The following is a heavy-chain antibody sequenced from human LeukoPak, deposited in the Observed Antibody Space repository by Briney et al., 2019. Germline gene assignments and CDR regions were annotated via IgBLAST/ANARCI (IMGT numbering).Heavy chain of an antibody. J-gene: IGHJ4*02. D-gene: IGHD3-22*01. CDR1: GYSFTSYW. V-gene: IGHV5-51*01. Sequence: GESLKISCKGSGYSFTSYWIGWVRQMPGKGLEWMGIIYPGDSDTRYSPSFQGQVTISADKSISTAYLQWSGLKASDTAMYYCARSSSLDYYDSSGYYPFDYWGQGTLVTVSS. CDR3: ARSSSLDYYDSSGYYPFDY. CDR2: IYPGDSDT.